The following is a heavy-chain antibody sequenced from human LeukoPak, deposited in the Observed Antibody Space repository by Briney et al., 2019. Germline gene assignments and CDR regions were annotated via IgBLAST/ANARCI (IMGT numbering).Heavy chain of an antibody. J-gene: IGHJ4*02. D-gene: IGHD6-19*01. CDR2: ISWNSDAI. CDR3: ATNPPGIAVAGIGYFDY. V-gene: IGHV3-9*01. CDR1: GFTFHDHA. Sequence: PGGSLRLSCAASGFTFHDHAMHWVRHAPGKGLEWVSGISWNSDAIGYADSVQGRFTISRDNAKNSLDLQMNSLRAEDTAFYYCATNPPGIAVAGIGYFDYWGQGTLVTVSS.